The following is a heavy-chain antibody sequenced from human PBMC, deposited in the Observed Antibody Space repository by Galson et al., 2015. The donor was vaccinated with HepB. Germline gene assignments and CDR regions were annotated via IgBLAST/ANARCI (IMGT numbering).Heavy chain of an antibody. Sequence: SLRLSCAASGFTFSIFYMSWIRQTPGKGLEWVSEINSDGGTTTYADSVRGRFTISRDNAKKSLYLQMNSLRVDDTAVYFCARENIGGYCSRSICHDSWGQGTPVTVSS. CDR1: GFTFSIFY. V-gene: IGHV3-11*01. CDR2: INSDGGTT. CDR3: ARENIGGYCSRSICHDS. D-gene: IGHD2-15*01. J-gene: IGHJ4*02.